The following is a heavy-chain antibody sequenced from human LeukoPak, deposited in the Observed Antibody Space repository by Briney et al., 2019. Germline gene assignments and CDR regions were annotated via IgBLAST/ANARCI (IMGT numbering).Heavy chain of an antibody. D-gene: IGHD3-22*01. Sequence: GGSLRLSCAASGFNFRHYGMHWVRQAPGKGLEWVAVISYDGNNKYYADSVKGRFTISRDNSKNTLYLQMNSLRPEDTAVYYCAKDRVYYVSCMDVWGQGTTVTVSS. CDR1: GFNFRHYG. J-gene: IGHJ6*02. CDR3: AKDRVYYVSCMDV. CDR2: ISYDGNNK. V-gene: IGHV3-30*18.